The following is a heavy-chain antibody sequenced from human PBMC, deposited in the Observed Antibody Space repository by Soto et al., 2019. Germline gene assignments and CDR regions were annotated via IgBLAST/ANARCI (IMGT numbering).Heavy chain of an antibody. CDR2: IYPGDSDT. D-gene: IGHD3-9*01. CDR3: AIGYFDWFPDY. V-gene: IGHV5-51*01. CDR1: GYGFTSYW. J-gene: IGHJ4*02. Sequence: PGESLKIACNGSGYGFTSYWIGWVLQMPGKGLEWMGIIYPGDSDTRYSPSFQGQVTISADKSISTAYLQWSSLKASDTAMYYCAIGYFDWFPDYWGQGTLVTVSS.